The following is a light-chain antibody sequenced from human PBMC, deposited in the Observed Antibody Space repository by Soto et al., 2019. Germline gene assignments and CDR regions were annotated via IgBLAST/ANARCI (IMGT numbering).Light chain of an antibody. J-gene: IGKJ1*01. V-gene: IGKV1-5*03. CDR3: QQFAISTT. Sequence: DIQMTQSPSTLSASVGDRVTITCRASQSISTWLAWYQHKPGKAPKLLIYKASSLEGGVPSRFSGSGSGTEFTLTISSLQPDDFATYYCQQFAISTTFGQGTKVEVK. CDR2: KAS. CDR1: QSISTW.